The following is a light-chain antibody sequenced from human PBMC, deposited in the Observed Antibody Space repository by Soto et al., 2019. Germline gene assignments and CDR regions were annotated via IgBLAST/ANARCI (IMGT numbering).Light chain of an antibody. CDR2: KAS. Sequence: DIQMTQSPSTLSASVGDRVTITCRASQSISSWLAWYQQKPGKAPKLLIYKASSLESGVSSRFSGSGSGTEFTLTISSLQPDDFATYCGQHPGTFGQGTKVEIK. V-gene: IGKV1-5*03. CDR1: QSISSW. CDR3: QHPGT. J-gene: IGKJ1*01.